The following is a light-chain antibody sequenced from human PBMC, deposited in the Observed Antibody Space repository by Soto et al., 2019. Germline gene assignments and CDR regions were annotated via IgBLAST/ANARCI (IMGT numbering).Light chain of an antibody. CDR1: SSDIGGYNH. Sequence: QSVPTQPTSVSGSPGQSITISCTGVSSDIGGYNHVSWYQQHPGKVPRLIIYDVDNRPLGVSNRFSGSQSGNMASLTISGLQAEDEADYYCCAYTARTTLSWVFGGGTKLTVL. J-gene: IGLJ3*02. CDR2: DVD. CDR3: CAYTARTTLSWV. V-gene: IGLV2-14*03.